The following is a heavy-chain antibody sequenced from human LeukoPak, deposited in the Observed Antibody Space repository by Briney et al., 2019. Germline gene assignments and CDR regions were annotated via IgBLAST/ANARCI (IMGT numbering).Heavy chain of an antibody. Sequence: SETLSLTCTVSGGSISSYYWGWIRQPPGKGLEWIGYIYYSGSTNYNPSLKSRVTISVDTSKNQFSLKLSSVTAADTAVYYCARVSSYYGSGSYYAGWFDPWGQGTLVTVSS. D-gene: IGHD3-10*01. J-gene: IGHJ5*02. V-gene: IGHV4-59*01. CDR3: ARVSSYYGSGSYYAGWFDP. CDR1: GGSISSYY. CDR2: IYYSGST.